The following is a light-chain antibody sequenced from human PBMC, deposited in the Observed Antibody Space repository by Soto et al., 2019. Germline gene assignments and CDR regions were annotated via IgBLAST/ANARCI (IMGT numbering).Light chain of an antibody. CDR3: QQYGSSGT. V-gene: IGKV3-20*01. CDR1: QSFISN. Sequence: EIVMTQSPATLSVSPGERATLSCRASQSFISNLAWYQQKPCHAPRLLIYGASNRATGIPDRFSGSGSGTDFTLTISRLEPEDFAVYYCQQYGSSGTFGQGTKVDIK. CDR2: GAS. J-gene: IGKJ1*01.